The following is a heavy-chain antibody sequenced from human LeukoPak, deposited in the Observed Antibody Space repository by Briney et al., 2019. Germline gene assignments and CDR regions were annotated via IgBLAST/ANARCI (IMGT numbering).Heavy chain of an antibody. CDR2: IYSGGST. V-gene: IGHV3-53*01. CDR3: ARFPVVGATTLYYFDY. D-gene: IGHD1-26*01. CDR1: GFTVSSNY. Sequence: GGSLRLSCAASGFTVSSNYMSWVRQAPGKGLEWVSVIYSGGSTYYADSVKGRFTISRDNSKNTLYLQMNSLRAEDTAVYYCARFPVVGATTLYYFDYWGQGTLVTVSP. J-gene: IGHJ4*02.